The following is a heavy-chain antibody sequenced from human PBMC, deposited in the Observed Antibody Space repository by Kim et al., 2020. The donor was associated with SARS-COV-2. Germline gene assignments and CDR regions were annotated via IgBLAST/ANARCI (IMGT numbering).Heavy chain of an antibody. CDR1: GFNFTYYS. D-gene: IGHD3-22*01. V-gene: IGHV3-21*04. J-gene: IGHJ3*01. CDR3: ARLAYSDSSVYYGLSTF. CDR2: INPFSTYI. Sequence: GGSLRLSCAASGFNFTYYSMNWVRQAPGKGLEWVASINPFSTYIYYADSMKGRFTISRDNAESSLYLQINSLRADDTAVYFCARLAYSDSSVYYGLSTF.